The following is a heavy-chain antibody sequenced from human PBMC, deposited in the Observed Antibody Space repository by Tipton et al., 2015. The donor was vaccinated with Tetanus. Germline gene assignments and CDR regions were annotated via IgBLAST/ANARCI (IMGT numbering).Heavy chain of an antibody. Sequence: TLSLTCTVSGGSISSYYWSWIRQPPGKGLEWIGYIYYSGSTNYNPSLKSRVTISVDTSKNQFSLKLSSVTAADTAVYYCARDSMIVGVDAFDIRGQGTMVTVSS. V-gene: IGHV4-59*01. CDR1: GGSISSYY. J-gene: IGHJ3*02. D-gene: IGHD3-22*01. CDR2: IYYSGST. CDR3: ARDSMIVGVDAFDI.